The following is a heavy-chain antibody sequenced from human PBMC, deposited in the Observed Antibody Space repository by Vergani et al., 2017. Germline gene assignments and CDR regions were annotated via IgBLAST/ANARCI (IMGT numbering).Heavy chain of an antibody. J-gene: IGHJ6*02. Sequence: QVQLQESGPGLVKPSETLTLTCDVSDSSIMTNPYWGWFRQSPGKGLDWIGWIHHSGDTHSNSSLKSRVSISIVSSSKFSLSLTSVTAADTAIYYCARHRGSGSFFPLSYFYGMDVWGHGTTVTVSS. D-gene: IGHD3-10*01. CDR1: DSSIMTNPY. V-gene: IGHV4-38-2*01. CDR2: IHHSGDT. CDR3: ARHRGSGSFFPLSYFYGMDV.